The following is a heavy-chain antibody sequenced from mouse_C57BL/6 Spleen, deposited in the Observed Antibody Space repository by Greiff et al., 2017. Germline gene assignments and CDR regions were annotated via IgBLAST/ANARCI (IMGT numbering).Heavy chain of an antibody. CDR2: INPSNGGT. CDR1: GYTFTSYW. J-gene: IGHJ1*03. CDR3: ASGGGYDYDWYFDV. V-gene: IGHV1-53*01. D-gene: IGHD2-4*01. Sequence: VQLQQPGTELVKPGASVKLSCKASGYTFTSYWMHWVKQRPGQGLEWIGNINPSNGGTNYNEKFKSKATLTVDKSSSTAYMQLSSLTSEDSAVYYGASGGGYDYDWYFDVWGTGTTVTVSS.